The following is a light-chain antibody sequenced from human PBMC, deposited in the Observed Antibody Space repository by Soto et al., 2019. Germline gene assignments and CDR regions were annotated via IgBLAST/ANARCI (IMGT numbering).Light chain of an antibody. J-gene: IGKJ3*01. Sequence: DIQMTQSPPSLSASVGDRVIIPCRTSQSIDNYLNWYQQKPGKAPKLLIYAASTLQSGVPSRFSASGSETDFTLTISSLQPEDFATYYCQQSYTTLFTFGPGTKVDLK. CDR2: AAS. CDR3: QQSYTTLFT. V-gene: IGKV1-39*01. CDR1: QSIDNY.